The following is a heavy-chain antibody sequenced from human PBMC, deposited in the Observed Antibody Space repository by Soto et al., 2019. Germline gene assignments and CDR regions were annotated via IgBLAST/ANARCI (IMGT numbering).Heavy chain of an antibody. D-gene: IGHD1-26*01. CDR3: ARGVTAGVDY. CDR2: MQPSSGRT. J-gene: IGHJ4*02. CDR1: GYSFTGLD. Sequence: ASVKVSCKASGYSFTGLDINWVRQNTGQGLEWMGWMQPSSGRTGYAQKFQGRVTMTRDTSINTAYMELSGLTSDDTAFYYCARGVTAGVDYWGQGTLVTVSS. V-gene: IGHV1-8*01.